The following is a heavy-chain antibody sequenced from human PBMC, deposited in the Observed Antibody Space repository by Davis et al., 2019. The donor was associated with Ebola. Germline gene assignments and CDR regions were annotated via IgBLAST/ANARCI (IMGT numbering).Heavy chain of an antibody. V-gene: IGHV4-34*01. Sequence: SETLSLTCAVYGRSFSGYYWSWIRQHPGQGLEWIGEINHSGSTNYNPSLKSRVTMSVDTSKNQFSLKLSSVTAADTAVYYCARARIYYYMDVWGKGTTVTVSS. J-gene: IGHJ6*03. CDR2: INHSGST. CDR1: GRSFSGYY. CDR3: ARARIYYYMDV.